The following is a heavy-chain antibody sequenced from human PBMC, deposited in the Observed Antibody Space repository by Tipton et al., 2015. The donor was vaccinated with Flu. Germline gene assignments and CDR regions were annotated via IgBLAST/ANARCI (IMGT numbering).Heavy chain of an antibody. CDR1: GGPISSYY. J-gene: IGHJ6*02. CDR3: ARGWHYGSGNFWGTNRIFLYGVDV. D-gene: IGHD3-10*01. CDR2: VYYSGIT. V-gene: IGHV4-59*01. Sequence: TLSLTCTVSGGPISSYYWTWIRQSPGKGLEWIGDVYYSGITDYNPSLESRVSISLDKSKNQFSLNLNSVTGADTAVYFCARGWHYGSGNFWGTNRIFLYGVDVWGPGTTVTGSS.